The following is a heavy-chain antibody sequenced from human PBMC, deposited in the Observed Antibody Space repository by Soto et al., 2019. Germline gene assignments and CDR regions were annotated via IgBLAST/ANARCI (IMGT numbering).Heavy chain of an antibody. Sequence: QVQLVQSGAEVKKPGSSVKVSCKASGGTFSNYALSWVRQAPGQGLEWMGDNIPIFGTTNNAQKLQCRVTTTADEATSTAYMELSSLRSEDAAVYYCASRGVRDYYDTSGYAWGQVTLVTVSS. CDR1: GGTFSNYA. J-gene: IGHJ1*01. CDR2: NIPIFGTT. D-gene: IGHD3-22*01. CDR3: ASRGVRDYYDTSGYA. V-gene: IGHV1-69*12.